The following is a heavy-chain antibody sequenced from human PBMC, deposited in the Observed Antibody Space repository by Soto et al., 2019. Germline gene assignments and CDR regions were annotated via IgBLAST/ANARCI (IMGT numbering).Heavy chain of an antibody. J-gene: IGHJ5*02. V-gene: IGHV4-34*01. Sequence: QVQLQQWGAGLLKPSETLSLTCAVYGGSFSGYYWSWIRQPPGKGLEWIGEINHSGSTNYNPSLKSRVTISVDTSKNQFSLKLSSVTAADTAVYYCARANYDLLTGYSGGFDPWGQGHLVTVSS. D-gene: IGHD3-9*01. CDR3: ARANYDLLTGYSGGFDP. CDR2: INHSGST. CDR1: GGSFSGYY.